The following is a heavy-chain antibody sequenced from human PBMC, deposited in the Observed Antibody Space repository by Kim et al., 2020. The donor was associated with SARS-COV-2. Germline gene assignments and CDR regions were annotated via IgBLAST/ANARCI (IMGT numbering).Heavy chain of an antibody. J-gene: IGHJ4*01. CDR2: INTDTGNP. D-gene: IGHD2-15*01. CDR3: ARAGTGYCSSGSCAFDY. Sequence: ASVKVSCKASGYTFTSYALIWVRQAPGQGLEWMGWINTDTGNPTYAQGFTGRFVFSLDTSISTAYVQISSLQTEDTAVYYCARAGTGYCSSGSCAFDYWG. CDR1: GYTFTSYA. V-gene: IGHV7-4-1*02.